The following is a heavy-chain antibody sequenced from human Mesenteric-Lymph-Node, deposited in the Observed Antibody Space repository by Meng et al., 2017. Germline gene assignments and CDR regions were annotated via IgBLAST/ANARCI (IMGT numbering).Heavy chain of an antibody. Sequence: GESLKISCAASGFTFDNFWMSWVRQAPGKGLEWVANIKQDGSDKYYVDSVKGRFTISRDNPEKSLFLQMNSLRVEDTAVYYCASLMSIGVPAVGWGYWGQGTLVTVSS. CDR1: GFTFDNFW. J-gene: IGHJ4*02. V-gene: IGHV3-7*01. D-gene: IGHD2-15*01. CDR2: IKQDGSDK. CDR3: ASLMSIGVPAVGWGY.